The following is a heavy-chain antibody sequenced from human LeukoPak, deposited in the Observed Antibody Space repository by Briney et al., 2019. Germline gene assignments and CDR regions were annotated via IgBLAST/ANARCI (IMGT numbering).Heavy chain of an antibody. Sequence: GGSLRLSCAASGFTFDDYAMHWVRQAPGRGLEWVSGISWNSGSIGYADSVKGRFTISRDNAKNSLYLQMNSLRAEDTALYYCAKDEGSSSGTFDYWGQGTLVTVSS. D-gene: IGHD6-6*01. CDR1: GFTFDDYA. V-gene: IGHV3-9*01. CDR3: AKDEGSSSGTFDY. CDR2: ISWNSGSI. J-gene: IGHJ4*02.